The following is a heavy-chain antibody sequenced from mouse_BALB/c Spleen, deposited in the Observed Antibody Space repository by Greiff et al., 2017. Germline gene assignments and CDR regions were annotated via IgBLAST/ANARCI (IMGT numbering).Heavy chain of an antibody. CDR1: GYSFTSYW. D-gene: IGHD1-2*01. Sequence: QVQLQQSGPQLVRPGASVKISCKASGYSFTSYWMPWVKQRPGQGLEWIGMIDPSDSETRLNQKFKDKATLPVDKSSSTAYMQLSSPTSEDSAVYYCARSPGRGYYGLGTACDDWGQGTTLTVSS. CDR3: ARSPGRGYYGLGTACDD. V-gene: IGHV1S126*01. J-gene: IGHJ2*01. CDR2: IDPSDSET.